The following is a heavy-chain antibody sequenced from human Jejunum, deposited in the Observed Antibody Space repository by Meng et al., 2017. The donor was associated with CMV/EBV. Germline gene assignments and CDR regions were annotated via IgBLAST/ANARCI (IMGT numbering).Heavy chain of an antibody. CDR3: AKDGGSYLDYYFDY. J-gene: IGHJ4*02. V-gene: IGHV1-2*02. CDR1: ESTFSDYY. Sequence: SESTFSDYYMHWVRQAPGQGLEWMGYINPYTGDTNYAQEFQSRVTMTRDTSTNTAYMELTRLRSDDTALYYCAKDGGSYLDYYFDYWGQGTLVTVSS. CDR2: INPYTGDT. D-gene: IGHD3-16*01.